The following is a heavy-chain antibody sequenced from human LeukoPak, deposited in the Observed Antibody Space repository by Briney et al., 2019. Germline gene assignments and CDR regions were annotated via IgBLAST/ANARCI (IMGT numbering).Heavy chain of an antibody. V-gene: IGHV1-2*02. D-gene: IGHD5-24*01. Sequence: ASVKVSCKASGYTFTAYYMHWVRQAPGQGLEWMGWINPNSGGTNYAQKFQGRVTMTRDTSISTAYMELSRLRSDDTAVYYCARVEMATIRVFDYWGQGTLVTVSS. CDR2: INPNSGGT. J-gene: IGHJ4*02. CDR3: ARVEMATIRVFDY. CDR1: GYTFTAYY.